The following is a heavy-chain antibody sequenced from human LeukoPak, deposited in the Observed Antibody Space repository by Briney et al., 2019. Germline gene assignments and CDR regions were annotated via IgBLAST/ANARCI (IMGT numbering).Heavy chain of an antibody. CDR2: ISSSSSYI. CDR3: ARSYQVAAAGTYYSDY. CDR1: GFTFSSYS. V-gene: IGHV3-21*01. D-gene: IGHD6-13*01. J-gene: IGHJ4*02. Sequence: PGRSLRLSCAASGFTFSSYSMNWVRQAPGKGLEWVSSISSSSSYIYYADSVKGRFTISRDNAKNSLYLQMNSLRAEDTAVYYCARSYQVAAAGTYYSDYWGQGTLVTVSS.